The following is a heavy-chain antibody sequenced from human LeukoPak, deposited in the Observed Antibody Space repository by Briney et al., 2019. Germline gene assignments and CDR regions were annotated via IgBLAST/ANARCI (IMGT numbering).Heavy chain of an antibody. J-gene: IGHJ4*02. V-gene: IGHV3-53*01. CDR3: ATTGKTGTVDY. D-gene: IGHD1-1*01. Sequence: GGSLRLSCAASGFTVSSNYMSWVRQAPGKGLEWVSVIYSGGNTYYADSVKGRFTISRDNSKNTLYLQMNSLRAEDTAVYYCATTGKTGTVDYWGQGTLVTVSS. CDR2: IYSGGNT. CDR1: GFTVSSNY.